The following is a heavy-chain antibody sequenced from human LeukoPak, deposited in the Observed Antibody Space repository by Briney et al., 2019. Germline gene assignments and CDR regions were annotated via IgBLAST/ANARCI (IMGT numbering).Heavy chain of an antibody. CDR3: ARAGFGTIFGVSHAFDI. Sequence: SETLSLTCTVSGGSISSGSYYWSWIRQPAGKGLEWIGRIYTSGSTNYNPSLKSRVTISVDTSKNQFSLKLSSVTAADTAVYYCARAGFGTIFGVSHAFDIWGQGTMVTVSS. CDR2: IYTSGST. J-gene: IGHJ3*02. CDR1: GGSISSGSYY. D-gene: IGHD3-3*01. V-gene: IGHV4-61*02.